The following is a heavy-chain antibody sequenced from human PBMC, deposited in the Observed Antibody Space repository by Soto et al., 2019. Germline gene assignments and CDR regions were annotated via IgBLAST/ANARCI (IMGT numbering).Heavy chain of an antibody. CDR2: NSSSGSTI. Sequence: PVGSLTLSCAASGFTFSSYELNWVRKPPGKGLEWVSYNSSSGSTIYYADSVKGRFTISRDNAKNSLYLQMNSLRAEDTAVYYCARVSGEQHYLYYYYGMDVWGQGTTVTVSS. D-gene: IGHD6-13*01. J-gene: IGHJ6*02. CDR1: GFTFSSYE. CDR3: ARVSGEQHYLYYYYGMDV. V-gene: IGHV3-48*03.